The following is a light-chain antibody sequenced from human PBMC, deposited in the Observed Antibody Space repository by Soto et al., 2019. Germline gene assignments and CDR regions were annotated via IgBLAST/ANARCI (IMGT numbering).Light chain of an antibody. CDR2: DVS. CDR1: SSDVGGYNY. V-gene: IGLV2-14*03. CDR3: SSYRTSNTRQIV. J-gene: IGLJ1*01. Sequence: QSALTQPASVSGSPGQSITISCTGTSSDVGGYNYVSWYQHHPGKAPKPMIYDVSNRPSGVSNRFSGSKSGNTASLSISGLQPEDEVDYYCSSYRTSNTRQIVCGTGTKVTVL.